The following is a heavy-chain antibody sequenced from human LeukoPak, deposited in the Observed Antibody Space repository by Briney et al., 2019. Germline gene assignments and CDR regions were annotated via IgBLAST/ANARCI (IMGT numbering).Heavy chain of an antibody. D-gene: IGHD4-11*01. J-gene: IGHJ4*02. Sequence: GGSLRLSCAASGFTFSSYAMSWVRQAPGKGLEWVSVISNSGVSTYYADSVKGRFTISRDNPKNTLYLQMNSLRAEDTAVYYCAKYKISTVTVDYWGQGALVTVSS. CDR2: ISNSGVST. CDR3: AKYKISTVTVDY. V-gene: IGHV3-23*01. CDR1: GFTFSSYA.